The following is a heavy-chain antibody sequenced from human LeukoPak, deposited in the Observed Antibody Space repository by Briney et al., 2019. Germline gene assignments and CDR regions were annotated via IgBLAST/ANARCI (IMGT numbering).Heavy chain of an antibody. J-gene: IGHJ4*02. Sequence: SETLSLTCTVSGGSISSYYWSWIRQPPGEGLEWTGYIYYSGSTNYNPSLKSRVTISVDTSENPLSLKLSSVSAADTAVYYCAGARGYSYGIDYWGQGTLVTVSS. V-gene: IGHV4-59*01. CDR2: IYYSGST. D-gene: IGHD5-18*01. CDR1: GGSISSYY. CDR3: AGARGYSYGIDY.